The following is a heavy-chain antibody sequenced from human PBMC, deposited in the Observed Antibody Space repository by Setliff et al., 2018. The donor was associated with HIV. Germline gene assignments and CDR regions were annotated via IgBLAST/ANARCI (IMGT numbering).Heavy chain of an antibody. Sequence: ASVKVSCKASGYIFTTFGFSWMRQAPGQGLEWMGWIYTHNGNTHYAQRFQGRVTMTRDTSTTTAYMELRSLRSDDTAVYYCARATGAADLWGQGTKVTVSS. CDR2: IYTHNGNT. J-gene: IGHJ5*02. D-gene: IGHD6-13*01. CDR3: ARATGAADL. CDR1: GYIFTTFG. V-gene: IGHV1-18*01.